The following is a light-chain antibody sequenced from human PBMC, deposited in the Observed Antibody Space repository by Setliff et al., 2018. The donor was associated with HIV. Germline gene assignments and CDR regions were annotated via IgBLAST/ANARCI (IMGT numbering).Light chain of an antibody. CDR3: CSYAGSRIFYV. Sequence: QSVLAQPASVSGSPGQSITISCTGTSSDVGGYNYVSWYQQHPGKAPKVIIYEVNNRPSGVSNRFSGSKSGNTASLTISGIQAEDEADYYCCSYAGSRIFYVFGTGTKVTVL. CDR2: EVN. CDR1: SSDVGGYNY. J-gene: IGLJ1*01. V-gene: IGLV2-14*01.